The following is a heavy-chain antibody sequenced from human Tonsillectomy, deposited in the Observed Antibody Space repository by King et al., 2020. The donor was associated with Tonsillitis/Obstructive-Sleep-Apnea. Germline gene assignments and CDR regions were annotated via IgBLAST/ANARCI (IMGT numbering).Heavy chain of an antibody. D-gene: IGHD3-22*01. CDR1: GFTFSSYA. Sequence: VQLVESGGGLVQPGGSLRLSCAASGFTFSSYAMSWVRQAPGKGLEWVSAISGSGGSTYYADSVKGRFTISRDNSKNTLYLQMNSLRAEDTAVYYCAKDNYYDSSGYYYEGPEIDYWGQGTLVTVSS. J-gene: IGHJ4*02. CDR3: AKDNYYDSSGYYYEGPEIDY. CDR2: ISGSGGST. V-gene: IGHV3-23*04.